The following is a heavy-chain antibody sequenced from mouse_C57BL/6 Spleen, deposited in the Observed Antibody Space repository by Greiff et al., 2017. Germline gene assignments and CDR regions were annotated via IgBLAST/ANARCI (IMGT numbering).Heavy chain of an antibody. V-gene: IGHV1-82*01. Sequence: QVQLQQSGPELVKPGASVKLSCKASGYAFSSSWMNWVKQRPGKGLEWIGRIYPGDGDTNYNGKFKGKATLTADKSSSTAYMQLSSLTSEDSAVYACESEAYGYDGTAWFAYWGQGTLLTVSA. CDR1: GYAFSSSW. CDR2: IYPGDGDT. J-gene: IGHJ3*01. CDR3: ESEAYGYDGTAWFAY. D-gene: IGHD2-2*01.